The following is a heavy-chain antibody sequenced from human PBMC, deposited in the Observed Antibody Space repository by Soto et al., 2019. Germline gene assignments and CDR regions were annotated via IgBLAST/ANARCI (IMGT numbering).Heavy chain of an antibody. J-gene: IGHJ2*01. CDR3: ARGPLPSVLTGTSYWYFDL. V-gene: IGHV3-7*03. Sequence: EVQLVESGGGLVQPGGSLRLSCAASGFTFSRYWMSWVRQAPGKGLEWMANIKQDGSGKYYVDSVKGRFTISRDNAKNSLYLQMNSLRAEDTAVYYCARGPLPSVLTGTSYWYFDLWGRGTLVTVSS. CDR2: IKQDGSGK. CDR1: GFTFSRYW. D-gene: IGHD1-20*01.